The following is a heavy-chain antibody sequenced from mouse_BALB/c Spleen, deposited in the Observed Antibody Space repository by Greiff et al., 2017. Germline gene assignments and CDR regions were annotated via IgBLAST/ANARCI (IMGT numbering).Heavy chain of an antibody. CDR3: ARGGSRPPWFAY. CDR2: ISSGSSTI. V-gene: IGHV5-17*02. J-gene: IGHJ3*01. Sequence: EVMLVESGGGLVQPGGSRKLSCAASGFTFSSFGMHWVRQAPEKGLEWVAYISSGSSTIYYADTVKGRFTISRDNPKNTLFLQMTSLRSEDTAMYYCARGGSRPPWFAYWGQGTLVTVSA. CDR1: GFTFSSFG.